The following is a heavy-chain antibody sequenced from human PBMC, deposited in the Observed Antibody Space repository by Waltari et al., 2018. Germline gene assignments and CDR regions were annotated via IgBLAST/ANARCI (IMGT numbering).Heavy chain of an antibody. CDR3: ARGGDCGGDCVLGY. CDR1: SGSFSGFH. J-gene: IGHJ4*02. V-gene: IGHV4-34*01. CDR2: ILPSGGT. D-gene: IGHD2-21*02. Sequence: QVQLQQWGAGLLKPSETLSLTCVIHSGSFSGFHCSWLRQPPGQGLEWIGEILPSGGTNYNPSLKRRVTMSVDTFKNQFSLKVVSVDAAETAGYYCARGGDCGGDCVLGYWGQGTLVTVSS.